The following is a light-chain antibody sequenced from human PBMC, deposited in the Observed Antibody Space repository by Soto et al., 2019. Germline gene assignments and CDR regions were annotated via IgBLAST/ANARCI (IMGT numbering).Light chain of an antibody. V-gene: IGKV1-5*03. Sequence: DIQMTQSPSTLSASVGDRVTITCRASQSTSTWLAWYQHKPGKAPNLLIYKASSLESGVPSRFSGSGSGTEFTLTISSLQPDDVATYYCQQYGKYRTFGQGPKLEIK. CDR2: KAS. CDR1: QSTSTW. CDR3: QQYGKYRT. J-gene: IGKJ1*01.